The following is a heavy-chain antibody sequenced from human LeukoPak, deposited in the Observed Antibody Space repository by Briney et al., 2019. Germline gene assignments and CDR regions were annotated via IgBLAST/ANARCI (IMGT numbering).Heavy chain of an antibody. CDR3: AKYQGQGRYYYYYGMDV. J-gene: IGHJ6*02. V-gene: IGHV3-48*03. CDR2: ICRSGGTI. D-gene: IGHD2-15*01. CDR1: GFTFSIYE. Sequence: GGSLRLSCAASGFTFSIYEMNWVRQAPGRGREGVSYICRSGGTIYYADYVKGRFTISRDNAKNSLFLQMNSLRAEDKAVYYCAKYQGQGRYYYYYGMDVWGQGTTVTVSS.